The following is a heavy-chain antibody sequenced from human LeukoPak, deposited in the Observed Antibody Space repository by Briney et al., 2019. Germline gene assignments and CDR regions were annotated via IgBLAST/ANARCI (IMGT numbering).Heavy chain of an antibody. V-gene: IGHV3-66*01. D-gene: IGHD3-16*01. Sequence: GGSLRLSCAASGFTVSTNYMTWVRQAPGKGLEWVSVVYSGGGTYYADSVKGRFTISRDNSNNTLYLQMNSLRVEDTAVYYCARGRLGLSLDYWGQGTLVTVSS. J-gene: IGHJ4*02. CDR3: ARGRLGLSLDY. CDR1: GFTVSTNY. CDR2: VYSGGGT.